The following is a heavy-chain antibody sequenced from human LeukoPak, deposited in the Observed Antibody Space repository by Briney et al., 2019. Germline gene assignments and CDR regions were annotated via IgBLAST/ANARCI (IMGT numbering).Heavy chain of an antibody. V-gene: IGHV4-61*02. D-gene: IGHD1-26*01. CDR1: GGSISSGSYY. CDR2: IYTSGST. J-gene: IGHJ3*02. Sequence: PSETLSLTCTVSGGSISSGSYYWSWIRQPAGKGLEWIGRIYTSGSTNYNPSLKSRVTISVDTSKNQFSLKLSSVTAADTAVYYCARSHGSYSAWGAFDIWGQGTMVTVSS. CDR3: ARSHGSYSAWGAFDI.